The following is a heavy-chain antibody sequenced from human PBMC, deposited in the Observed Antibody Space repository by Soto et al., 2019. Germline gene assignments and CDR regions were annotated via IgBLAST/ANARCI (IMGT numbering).Heavy chain of an antibody. CDR3: AKGTTGNHWRYLDR. J-gene: IGHJ2*01. CDR1: RFAFSSYA. CDR2: ISYDGGYE. D-gene: IGHD1-7*01. Sequence: QEQLVESGGGVVQPGKSLRLSCAASRFAFSSYAMHWVRQAPGTGLEWLAVISYDGGYENYADSVKGRFTVSRDNSKNPLWLQINSLRPEDTALYYCAKGTTGNHWRYLDRWGQGTLVTVSS. V-gene: IGHV3-30*18.